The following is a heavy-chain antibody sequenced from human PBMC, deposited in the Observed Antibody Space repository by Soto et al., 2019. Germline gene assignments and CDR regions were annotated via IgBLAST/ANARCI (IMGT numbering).Heavy chain of an antibody. CDR1: GFTFSSYS. D-gene: IGHD6-13*01. CDR2: ISSSSSYI. V-gene: IGHV3-21*01. Sequence: GGSLRLSCAASGFTFSSYSMSWVRQATGKGLEWVSSISSSSSYIYYADSVRGRFTISRDNAKNSLYLQMNSLRAEDAAVYYCARVPGIAAAGPIDYWGQGTLVTVS. J-gene: IGHJ4*02. CDR3: ARVPGIAAAGPIDY.